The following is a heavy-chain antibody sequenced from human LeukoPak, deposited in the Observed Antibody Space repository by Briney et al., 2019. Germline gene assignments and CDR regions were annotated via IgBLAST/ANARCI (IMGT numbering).Heavy chain of an antibody. CDR2: IKQDGSEK. D-gene: IGHD1-26*01. CDR1: RFTFSSYW. Sequence: PGGSLRLSCAASRFTFSSYWMSWVRQAPGKGLEWVANIKQDGSEKYYVDSVKGRFTISRDNAKNSLYLQMNSLRAEDTAVYYCARFSGPNFFPYWGRGTLVTVPS. J-gene: IGHJ4*02. V-gene: IGHV3-7*01. CDR3: ARFSGPNFFPY.